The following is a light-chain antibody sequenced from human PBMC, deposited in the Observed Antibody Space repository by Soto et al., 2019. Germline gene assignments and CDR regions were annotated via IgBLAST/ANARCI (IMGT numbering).Light chain of an antibody. V-gene: IGKV1-39*01. Sequence: DIQMTQSPSSLSASVGDRVTITCRASQTIGANLNWYRQKLGKAPTLLIYDASTLQSGVPSRFSGVGSGTDFALTITSLQPDDSATYYCQQSYTTVYTFGQGTKVEIK. J-gene: IGKJ2*01. CDR3: QQSYTTVYT. CDR2: DAS. CDR1: QTIGAN.